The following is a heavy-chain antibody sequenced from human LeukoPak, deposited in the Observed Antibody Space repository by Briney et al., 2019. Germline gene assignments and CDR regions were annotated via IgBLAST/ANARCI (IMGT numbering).Heavy chain of an antibody. CDR1: VGTFSRYA. Sequence: GASVEVFCKASVGTFSRYAISWVRQAPGRGLEWMGRIIPILGIANYAQKFQGRVTITADKSTSTAYMELSSLRSEDTAVYCCARSSYGSGIHEVGSDYWGQGTLVSVSS. CDR3: ARSSYGSGIHEVGSDY. D-gene: IGHD3-10*01. CDR2: IIPILGIA. V-gene: IGHV1-69*04. J-gene: IGHJ4*02.